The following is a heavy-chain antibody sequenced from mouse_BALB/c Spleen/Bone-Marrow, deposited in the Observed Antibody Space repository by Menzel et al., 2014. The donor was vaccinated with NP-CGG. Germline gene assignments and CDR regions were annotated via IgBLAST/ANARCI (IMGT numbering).Heavy chain of an antibody. CDR3: ARERTGFDY. Sequence: DVHLVESGGGLVQPGGSRKLSCAASGFTFSYFGMHWVRQAPEKGLEWVAYISSGSSIIYYADTVKGRFTTSRDKPKNTLFLQMTSLRSGDTAMYYCARERTGFDYWGQGTTLTGSS. CDR1: GFTFSYFG. J-gene: IGHJ2*01. D-gene: IGHD4-1*01. V-gene: IGHV5-17*02. CDR2: ISSGSSII.